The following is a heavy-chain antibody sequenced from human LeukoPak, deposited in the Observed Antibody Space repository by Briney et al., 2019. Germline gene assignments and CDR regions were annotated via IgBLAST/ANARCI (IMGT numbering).Heavy chain of an antibody. CDR2: ISGSGGTT. V-gene: IGHV3-23*01. J-gene: IGHJ4*02. CDR3: AKGGSGWYKYDC. CDR1: GFTFSSYA. D-gene: IGHD6-19*01. Sequence: GGSLRLSCAASGFTFSSYAMSWVRQVPGKGLEWVSAISGSGGTTYYADSVKGRFTISRDNSKNTLYLQMDSLRAEDTAVYYCAKGGSGWYKYDCWGQGTLVSVSS.